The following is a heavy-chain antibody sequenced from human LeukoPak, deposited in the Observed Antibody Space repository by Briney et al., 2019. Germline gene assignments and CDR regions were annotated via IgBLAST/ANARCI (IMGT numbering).Heavy chain of an antibody. Sequence: GGSLRLSCAASGFTFSRYWMSWVRQAPGKGLEWVANINQDGSDKYYVDSVKGRFTISRDNAKNSLYLQMNSLRAEDTAVYYCARVGWELFFDYWGQGTLVTVSS. CDR1: GFTFSRYW. V-gene: IGHV3-7*01. CDR2: INQDGSDK. J-gene: IGHJ4*02. D-gene: IGHD1-26*01. CDR3: ARVGWELFFDY.